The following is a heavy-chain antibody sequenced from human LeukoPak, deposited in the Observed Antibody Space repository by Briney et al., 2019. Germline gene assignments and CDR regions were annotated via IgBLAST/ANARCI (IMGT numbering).Heavy chain of an antibody. Sequence: QTGGSLRLSCAASGFTFSNYGMHWVRQAPGKGLEWVAVISYDESDKYYADSVKGRFTISRDNSKNTLYLQMNSLRPEDTAVYYCAKGVVAATNAAYYGMYVWGQGTTVTVSS. V-gene: IGHV3-30*18. D-gene: IGHD2-15*01. CDR1: GFTFSNYG. CDR3: AKGVVAATNAAYYGMYV. CDR2: ISYDESDK. J-gene: IGHJ6*02.